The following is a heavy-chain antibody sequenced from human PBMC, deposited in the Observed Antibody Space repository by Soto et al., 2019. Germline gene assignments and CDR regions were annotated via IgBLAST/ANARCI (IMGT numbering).Heavy chain of an antibody. D-gene: IGHD2-2*01. CDR3: AKDLGYCSSTSCFLDY. CDR1: GFTFSSYA. Sequence: VQLLESGGGLVQPGGSLRLSCAASGFTFSSYAMSWVRQAPGKGLEWVSAISGSGGSTYYADSVKGRFTISRDNSKNTLYLQMNSLRAEDTAVYYCAKDLGYCSSTSCFLDYWGQGTLVTVSS. J-gene: IGHJ4*02. V-gene: IGHV3-23*01. CDR2: ISGSGGST.